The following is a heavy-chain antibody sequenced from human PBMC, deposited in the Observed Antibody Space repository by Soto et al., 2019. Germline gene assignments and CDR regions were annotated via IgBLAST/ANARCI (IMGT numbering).Heavy chain of an antibody. CDR3: ARVMGVAAGGPLDY. CDR2: IYPSGNT. V-gene: IGHV4-4*02. CDR1: GDSVSSSHW. D-gene: IGHD6-13*01. Sequence: QVQLQESGPRLVKPSETLSLTCAVSGDSVSSSHWWRWVRQPQGKGLEWIGEIYPSGNTNYNPSLKGRVTVSVYKSNNQFALKVTSVTAADTAVYYCARVMGVAAGGPLDYWGQGTLVTVSS. J-gene: IGHJ4*02.